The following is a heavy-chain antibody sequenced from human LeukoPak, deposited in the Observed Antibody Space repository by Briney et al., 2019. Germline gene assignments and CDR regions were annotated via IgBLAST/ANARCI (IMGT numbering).Heavy chain of an antibody. CDR2: IKQDGSEK. D-gene: IGHD3-10*01. CDR3: GRARITMVRGVPLGY. V-gene: IGHV3-7*01. CDR1: GFTFSSFT. J-gene: IGHJ4*02. Sequence: GGSLRLSCAASGFTFSSFTMNWVRQAPGKGLEWVANIKQDGSEKYYVDSVKGRFTISRDNAKNSLYLQMNSLRAEDTAVYYCGRARITMVRGVPLGYWGQGTLVTVSS.